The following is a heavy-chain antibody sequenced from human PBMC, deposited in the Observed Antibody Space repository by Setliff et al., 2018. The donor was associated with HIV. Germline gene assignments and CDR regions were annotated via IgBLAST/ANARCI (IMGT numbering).Heavy chain of an antibody. CDR2: GHYTGNT. CDR3: ARAASYYDSSGYWAPPKYFDY. CDR1: GGSISSSSYY. J-gene: IGHJ4*02. D-gene: IGHD3-22*01. Sequence: SETLSLTCTVSGGSISSSSYYWGWIRQPPGKGLEWIGSGHYTGNTYTSPSLKSRATISLDASKNQFSLKLSSVTAADTAVYYCARAASYYDSSGYWAPPKYFDYWGQGTLVTV. V-gene: IGHV4-39*07.